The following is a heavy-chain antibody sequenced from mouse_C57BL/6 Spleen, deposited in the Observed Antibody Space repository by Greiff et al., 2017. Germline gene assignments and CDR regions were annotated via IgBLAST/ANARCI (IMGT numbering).Heavy chain of an antibody. J-gene: IGHJ3*01. V-gene: IGHV14-2*01. D-gene: IGHD2-4*01. CDR3: ARSGDYAPWFAY. CDR1: GFNIKDYY. CDR2: IDPEDGET. Sequence: EVQLVESGAELVKPGASVKLSCTASGFNIKDYYMHWVQQRPEQGLEWIGRIDPEDGETKYAPKFQGKATITADTSSNTAYQQLSRLTSEDTAVYYCARSGDYAPWFAYWGQGTLVTVSA.